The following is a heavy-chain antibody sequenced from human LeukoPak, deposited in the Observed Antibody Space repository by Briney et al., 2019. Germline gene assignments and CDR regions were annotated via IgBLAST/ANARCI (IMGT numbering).Heavy chain of an antibody. D-gene: IGHD3-16*01. CDR3: ARHFGGAPTD. V-gene: IGHV4-39*01. Sequence: SETLSLTCTVSGGSISSSSYYWGWIRQPPGKGPEWIGSIYYSGSTYYNPSLKSRVTISVDTSKNQFSLKLSSVTAADTAVYYCARHFGGAPTDWGQGTLVTVSS. CDR1: GGSISSSSYY. J-gene: IGHJ4*02. CDR2: IYYSGST.